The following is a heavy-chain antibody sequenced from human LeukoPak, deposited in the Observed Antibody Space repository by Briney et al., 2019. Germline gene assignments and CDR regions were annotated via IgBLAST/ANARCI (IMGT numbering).Heavy chain of an antibody. Sequence: GGSLRLSCAASGFTFSSYWMSWVRQAPGKGLEWVANIKQDGSEKYYVDSVKGRFTIFRDNAKNSLYLQMNSLRAEDTAVYYCARHGITGTTSDWGQGTLVTVSS. CDR3: ARHGITGTTSD. J-gene: IGHJ4*02. CDR2: IKQDGSEK. D-gene: IGHD1-7*01. CDR1: GFTFSSYW. V-gene: IGHV3-7*01.